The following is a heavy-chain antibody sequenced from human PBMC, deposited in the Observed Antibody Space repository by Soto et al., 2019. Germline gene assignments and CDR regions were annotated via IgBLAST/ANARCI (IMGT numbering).Heavy chain of an antibody. J-gene: IGHJ6*01. V-gene: IGHV1-69*06. CDR2: IIPIFGTA. CDR3: ARGSGSGWYRLRNGMDV. CDR1: GGTFSSYA. D-gene: IGHD6-19*01. Sequence: QVQLVQSGAEVKKPGSSVKVSCTASGGTFSSYAISWVRQAPGQGLEWMGGIIPIFGTANYAQKFQGSVQITAYKSTVSSYIELSCLRSECSAVYYCARGSGSGWYRLRNGMDVWGQGTTVTVSS.